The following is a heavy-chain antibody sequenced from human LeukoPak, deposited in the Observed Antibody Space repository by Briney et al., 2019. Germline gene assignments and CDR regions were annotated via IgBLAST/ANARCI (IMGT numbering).Heavy chain of an antibody. Sequence: PGGSPRLSCGGSGFIFSSYAINWVRQTPGKGLEWLSAISNDGRHMYYTDSVKGRFTTSRDNSRNTVYLQMNGLRVEDTAVYYCATVMGSSPSTAYFAYWGQGTLVTVSS. CDR2: ISNDGRHM. V-gene: IGHV3-23*01. J-gene: IGHJ4*02. CDR3: ATVMGSSPSTAYFAY. D-gene: IGHD6-6*01. CDR1: GFIFSSYA.